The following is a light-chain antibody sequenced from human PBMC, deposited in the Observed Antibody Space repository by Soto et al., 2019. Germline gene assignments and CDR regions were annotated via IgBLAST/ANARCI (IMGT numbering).Light chain of an antibody. Sequence: DIQMTQSPSTLSASVGDRATITCRASQSISSWLAWFQQKPGKAPKLLIYKTSNLESGVPSRFSGSGSGTEFTLTISSLQPDDFATYYCLQYSSYSTTFGQGTKVEIK. CDR1: QSISSW. CDR3: LQYSSYSTT. V-gene: IGKV1-5*03. CDR2: KTS. J-gene: IGKJ1*01.